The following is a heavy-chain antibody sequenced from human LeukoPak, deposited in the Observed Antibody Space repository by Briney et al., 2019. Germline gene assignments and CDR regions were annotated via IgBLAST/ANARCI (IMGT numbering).Heavy chain of an antibody. V-gene: IGHV1-2*02. J-gene: IGHJ4*02. CDR3: AREAANMVRGVMGK. CDR2: INPNSGGT. Sequence: ASVKVSCKASGYSFTAYYIHWVRQAPGQGLEWMGWINPNSGGTHYAQKFQGRVTMNRETSISTAYMELSRLTSDDTAVYYCAREAANMVRGVMGKWGQGTLVTVSS. D-gene: IGHD3-10*01. CDR1: GYSFTAYY.